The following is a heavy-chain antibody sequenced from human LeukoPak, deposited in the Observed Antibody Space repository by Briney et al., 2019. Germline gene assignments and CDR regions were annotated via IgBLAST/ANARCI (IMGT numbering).Heavy chain of an antibody. V-gene: IGHV3-23*01. CDR1: GFTFSSYA. CDR3: AKEGNGDYYFDY. D-gene: IGHD4-17*01. J-gene: IGHJ4*02. CDR2: ISGSGGST. Sequence: QTGGSLRLSCAASGFTFSSYAMSWVRQAPGKGLEWVSAISGSGGSTYYADAVKGRFTISRDNSKNTLYLQMNSLRAKDTAVYYCAKEGNGDYYFDYWGQGTLVAVSS.